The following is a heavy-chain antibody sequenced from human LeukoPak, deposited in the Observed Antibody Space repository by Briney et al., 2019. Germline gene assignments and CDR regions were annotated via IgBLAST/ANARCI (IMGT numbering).Heavy chain of an antibody. CDR1: GFTFSRHW. Sequence: GGSLRLSCAASGFTFSRHWMYWVRQAPGKGLVWVSRIMSDGSRTSYADSVKGRFTISRDNAKNTLYLQMNSLRAEDTAVYYCTRGYSTTPGDYWGREPWSPSPQ. CDR3: TRGYSTTPGDY. J-gene: IGHJ4*02. CDR2: IMSDGSRT. V-gene: IGHV3-74*01. D-gene: IGHD2-15*01.